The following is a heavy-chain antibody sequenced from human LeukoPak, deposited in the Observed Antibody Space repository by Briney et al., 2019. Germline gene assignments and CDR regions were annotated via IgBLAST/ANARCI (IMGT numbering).Heavy chain of an antibody. Sequence: SETLSLTCTVSGGSISSYYWSWIRQPPGKGLEWIGYIYYSGSTNYNPSLKSRVTISVDTSKNRFSLKLSSVTAADTAVYYCARDVPGRSLDIWGQGTMVTVSS. J-gene: IGHJ3*02. CDR3: ARDVPGRSLDI. V-gene: IGHV4-59*12. CDR2: IYYSGST. CDR1: GGSISSYY. D-gene: IGHD3-3*01.